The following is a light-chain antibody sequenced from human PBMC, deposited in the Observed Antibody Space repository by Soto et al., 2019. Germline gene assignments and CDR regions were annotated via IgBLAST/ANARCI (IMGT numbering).Light chain of an antibody. CDR2: DVS. CDR1: SSDVGGYNY. J-gene: IGLJ2*01. V-gene: IGLV2-14*03. Sequence: QSALTQPASVSGSPGQSITISCTGTSSDVGGYNYVSWYQQYPGKAPQLMIYDVSNRPSGVSNRFSGSKSGNTASLTISGLQAEDEADYYCSSYTRSITVVFGGGTKLTVL. CDR3: SSYTRSITVV.